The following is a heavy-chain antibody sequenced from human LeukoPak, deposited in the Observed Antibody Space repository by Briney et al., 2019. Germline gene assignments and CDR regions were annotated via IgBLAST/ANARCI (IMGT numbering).Heavy chain of an antibody. J-gene: IGHJ6*02. V-gene: IGHV3-49*04. CDR1: GFSFGDHA. Sequence: PGGSLRLSSTASGFSFGDHAMSWVRQAPGKGLEWVGFIRSKAYGGTTEYAASVKGRFTISRDDSKSIAYLQMNSLKTEDTAFYYCTRGPIQRCIHNGMDVWGQGTTVTVSS. D-gene: IGHD5-18*01. CDR2: IRSKAYGGTT. CDR3: TRGPIQRCIHNGMDV.